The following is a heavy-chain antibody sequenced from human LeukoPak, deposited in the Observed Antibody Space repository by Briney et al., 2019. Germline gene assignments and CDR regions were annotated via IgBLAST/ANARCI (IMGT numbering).Heavy chain of an antibody. J-gene: IGHJ4*02. V-gene: IGHV3-7*03. CDR2: IKQDGNEK. CDR3: TTDTLDLVVVAATDGYYFDY. CDR1: GFTFSSYW. D-gene: IGHD2-15*01. Sequence: PGGSLRLSCAASGFTFSSYWMSWVRQAPGKGLQWVAIIKQDGNEKYYVDSLKGRFTISRDNAEKSLYLQMNSLRAEDTAVYYCTTDTLDLVVVAATDGYYFDYWGQGTLVTVSS.